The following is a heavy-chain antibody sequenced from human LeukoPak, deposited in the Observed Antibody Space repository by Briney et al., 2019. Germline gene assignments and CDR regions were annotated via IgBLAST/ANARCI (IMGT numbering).Heavy chain of an antibody. CDR3: AKVKNNEGLDYYYMDV. J-gene: IGHJ6*03. Sequence: PGRSLRLSCADSGFTFSSYAMHWVRQAPGKGLEWVAVISYDGSNKYYADSVKGRFTISRDNSKNTLYLQMNSLRAEDTAVYYCAKVKNNEGLDYYYMDVWGKGTTVTVSS. CDR1: GFTFSSYA. CDR2: ISYDGSNK. D-gene: IGHD1/OR15-1a*01. V-gene: IGHV3-30-3*01.